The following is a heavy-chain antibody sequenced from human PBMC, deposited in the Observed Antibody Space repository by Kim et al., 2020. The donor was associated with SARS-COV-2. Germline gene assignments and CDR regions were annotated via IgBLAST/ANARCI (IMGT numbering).Heavy chain of an antibody. D-gene: IGHD3-10*01. J-gene: IGHJ4*02. V-gene: IGHV3-21*01. Sequence: ADSVKGRFTISRDNAKNSLYLQMNSLRAEDTAVYYCAGEPFRGVIPSFDYWGQGTLVTVSS. CDR3: AGEPFRGVIPSFDY.